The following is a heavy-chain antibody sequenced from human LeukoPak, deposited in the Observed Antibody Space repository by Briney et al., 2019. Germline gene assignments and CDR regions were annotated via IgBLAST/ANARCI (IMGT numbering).Heavy chain of an antibody. CDR3: AKDLGVVVPAAVQGWFDP. V-gene: IGHV3-23*01. CDR2: ISGSGGNT. Sequence: PGGSLRLSCAASGFTFSSYAMSWVRQAPGKGLEWVSAISGSGGNTYYADSVKGRFTISRDNSKNTLYLQMNSLRAEDTAVYYCAKDLGVVVPAAVQGWFDPWGQGTLVTVSP. CDR1: GFTFSSYA. D-gene: IGHD2-2*02. J-gene: IGHJ5*02.